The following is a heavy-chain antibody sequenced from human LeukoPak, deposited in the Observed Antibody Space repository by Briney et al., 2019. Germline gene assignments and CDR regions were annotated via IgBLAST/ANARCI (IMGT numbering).Heavy chain of an antibody. J-gene: IGHJ4*02. CDR2: INANGGST. D-gene: IGHD2-8*01. CDR3: ARAGASNEFDY. Sequence: QPGGSLRLSCAASGFTFNDYAMHWVRQAPGKGLEYVSGINANGGSTYYANSVKGRFTISRDYSKNTLYLQMSSLRAEDTAVYYCARAGASNEFDYWGQGTLVTVSS. CDR1: GFTFNDYA. V-gene: IGHV3-64*01.